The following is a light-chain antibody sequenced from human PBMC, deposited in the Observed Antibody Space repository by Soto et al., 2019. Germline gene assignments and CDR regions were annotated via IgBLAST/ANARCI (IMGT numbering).Light chain of an antibody. V-gene: IGKV4-1*01. CDR2: WAS. CDR1: QSVLSSSNNKNC. J-gene: IGKJ1*01. Sequence: DIVMTQSPDSLAVSLGERATINCKSSQSVLSSSNNKNCLAWYQQKPGQPPRLLIYWASTRESGVPDRFSGSASGTDFTLTIISLQAEDVAVYYCQHYYSIPWTFGQGTKVEIK. CDR3: QHYYSIPWT.